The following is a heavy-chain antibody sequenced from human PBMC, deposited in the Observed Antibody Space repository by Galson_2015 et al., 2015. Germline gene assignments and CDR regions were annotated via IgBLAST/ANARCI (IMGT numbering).Heavy chain of an antibody. Sequence: SLRLSCAASGFTFSSYGMHWVRQAPGKGLEWVAVISYDGSNKYYADSVKGRFTISRDNSKNTLYLQMNSLRAEDTAVYYCAKDHYSNYDYYGMDVWGQGTTVTVSS. D-gene: IGHD4-11*01. J-gene: IGHJ6*02. CDR3: AKDHYSNYDYYGMDV. CDR1: GFTFSSYG. V-gene: IGHV3-30*18. CDR2: ISYDGSNK.